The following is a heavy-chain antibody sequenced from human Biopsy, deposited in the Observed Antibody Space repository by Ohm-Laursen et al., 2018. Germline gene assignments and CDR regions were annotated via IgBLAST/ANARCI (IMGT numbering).Heavy chain of an antibody. V-gene: IGHV1-69*04. D-gene: IGHD3-3*01. CDR2: IVPVLGQL. Sequence: GSSVKVSCKASGGPSSNYAFSWVRQAPGQGLEWVGRIVPVLGQLNYAQRFQGRVSITADKSTSYVFMELSRLTSGDTAVYYCAADADGYYTEFDYWGPGTLVTVSS. J-gene: IGHJ4*02. CDR1: GGPSSNYA. CDR3: AADADGYYTEFDY.